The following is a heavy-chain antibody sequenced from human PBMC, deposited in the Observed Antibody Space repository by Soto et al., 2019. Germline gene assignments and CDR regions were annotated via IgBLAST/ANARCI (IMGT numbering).Heavy chain of an antibody. V-gene: IGHV6-1*01. CDR3: ASSHTTVAGTYFDY. J-gene: IGHJ4*02. Sequence: PSQTLSLTCAISGDSVSSNSAAWNWIRQSPSRGLEWLGRTYYRSKWYNDYAVSVKSRITINPDTSKNQFSLQLNSVTPEDTAAYYCASSHTTVAGTYFDYWGQGTLVTVSS. CDR1: GDSVSSNSAA. CDR2: TYYRSKWYN. D-gene: IGHD6-19*01.